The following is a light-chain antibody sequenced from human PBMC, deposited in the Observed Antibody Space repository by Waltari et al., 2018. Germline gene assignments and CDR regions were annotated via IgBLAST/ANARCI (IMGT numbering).Light chain of an antibody. CDR1: SSNIGSNT. Sequence: QSVLTQPPSASGTPGQRVTISCSGSSSNIGSNTVNWYQQPPGTAPKLLIYSNNQRPPGVPDRFSGSKSGTSASLAISGLQSEDEADYYCAAWDDSLVVFGGGTKLTVL. J-gene: IGLJ2*01. CDR3: AAWDDSLVV. CDR2: SNN. V-gene: IGLV1-44*01.